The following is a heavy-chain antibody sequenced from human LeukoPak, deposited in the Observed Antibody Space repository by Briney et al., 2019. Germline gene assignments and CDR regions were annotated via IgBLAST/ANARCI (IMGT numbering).Heavy chain of an antibody. CDR2: IYYSGST. CDR1: GGSISSYY. V-gene: IGHV4-59*01. J-gene: IGHJ4*02. CDR3: ASSSTSGSCDY. Sequence: SETLSLTCTVSGGSISSYYWSWIRQPLGKGLEWIGYIYYSGSTNYNPSLKSRVTISVDTSKNQFSLKLSSVTAADTAVYYCASSSTSGSCDYWGQGTLVTVSS. D-gene: IGHD1-26*01.